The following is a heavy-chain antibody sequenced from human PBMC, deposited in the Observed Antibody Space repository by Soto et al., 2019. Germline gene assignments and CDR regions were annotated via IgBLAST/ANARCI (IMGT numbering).Heavy chain of an antibody. D-gene: IGHD2-15*01. CDR1: GDSVSSSRVA. Sequence: SRTLSLSCVMSGDSVSSSRVAWNWVRQSPSRGLEWLGRTYYRSRWYSDFAVSVRGRIVINADTSKNQFSLQLNSVTPEDTAVYFCARSEEDSDYYYYGLDVWGQGTTVTVSS. V-gene: IGHV6-1*01. CDR3: ARSEEDSDYYYYGLDV. J-gene: IGHJ6*02. CDR2: TYYRSRWYS.